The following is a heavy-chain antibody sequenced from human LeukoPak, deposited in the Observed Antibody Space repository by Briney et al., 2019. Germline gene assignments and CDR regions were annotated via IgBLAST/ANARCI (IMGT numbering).Heavy chain of an antibody. CDR2: IYYSGST. J-gene: IGHJ4*02. CDR1: GGSISSSSYY. Sequence: SETLSLTCTVSGGSISSSSYYWGWIRQPPGKGLEWIGSIYYSGSTYYNPSLESRVTISVDTSKNQFSLKLSSVTAADTAVYYCARRGGSQRIFFDYWGQGTLVTVSS. V-gene: IGHV4-39*01. CDR3: ARRGGSQRIFFDY. D-gene: IGHD1-26*01.